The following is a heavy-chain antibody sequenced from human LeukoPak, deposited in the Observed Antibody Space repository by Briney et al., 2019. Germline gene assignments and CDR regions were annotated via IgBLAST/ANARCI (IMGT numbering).Heavy chain of an antibody. D-gene: IGHD4-17*01. CDR2: ISWDGGST. J-gene: IGHJ1*01. CDR1: GFTFDDYT. Sequence: GGSLRLSCAASGFTFDDYTMHWVRQAPGKGLEWVSLISWDGGSTYYAASVKGRFTISRDNSKNSLYLQMNSLRTEDTALYYCAKDKAPRRLLGYFQHWGQGTLVTVSS. CDR3: AKDKAPRRLLGYFQH. V-gene: IGHV3-43*01.